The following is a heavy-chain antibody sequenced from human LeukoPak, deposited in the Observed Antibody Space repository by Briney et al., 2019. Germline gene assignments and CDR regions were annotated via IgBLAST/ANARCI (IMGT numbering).Heavy chain of an antibody. D-gene: IGHD6-13*01. CDR2: INPNIGDT. Sequence: AXVXVSCKASGYTFTVYYMHWVRQAPGQGLEWMGWINPNIGDTNYAQKFQGRVTMTRDTSISTAYMELSRLRFDDTAVYYCARINSSRWYDFWGQGTLVTXSS. CDR3: ARINSSRWYDF. J-gene: IGHJ4*02. CDR1: GYTFTVYY. V-gene: IGHV1-2*02.